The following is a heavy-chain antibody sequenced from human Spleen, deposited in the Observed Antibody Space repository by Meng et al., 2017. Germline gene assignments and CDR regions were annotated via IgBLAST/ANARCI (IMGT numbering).Heavy chain of an antibody. D-gene: IGHD4-11*01. Sequence: REWGGGLLKPWETRSLTCLVSGGSFSDYYWSWIRQPPGKGLEWIGEINHSGSTNYNPSLESRATISVDTSQNNLSLKLSSVTAADSAVYYCARGPTTMAHDFDYWGQGTLVTVSS. J-gene: IGHJ4*02. CDR2: INHSGST. CDR1: GGSFSDYY. CDR3: ARGPTTMAHDFDY. V-gene: IGHV4-34*01.